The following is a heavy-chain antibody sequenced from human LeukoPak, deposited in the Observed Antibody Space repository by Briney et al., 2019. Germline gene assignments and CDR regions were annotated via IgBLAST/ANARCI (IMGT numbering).Heavy chain of an antibody. D-gene: IGHD1-14*01. V-gene: IGHV3-48*03. CDR2: ISSSGSTI. Sequence: QSGGSLRLSCAASGFTFSSYEMNWVRQAPGKGLEWVSYISSSGSTIYYADSVKGRFTISRDNAKNSLYLQMNSLRAEDTALYYCAKDITSWATRVSMDVWGKGTTVTISS. CDR1: GFTFSSYE. CDR3: AKDITSWATRVSMDV. J-gene: IGHJ6*03.